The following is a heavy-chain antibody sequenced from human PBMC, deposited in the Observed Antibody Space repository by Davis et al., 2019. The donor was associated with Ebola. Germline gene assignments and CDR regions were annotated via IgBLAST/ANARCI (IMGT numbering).Heavy chain of an antibody. J-gene: IGHJ3*02. Sequence: PSETLSLTCTVSGGSISSYYWSWIRQPAGKGLEWIGRIYISGSTSGSTNYNPSLKSRVTMSVDTSKNQFSLKLSSVTAADTAVYYCARDSRMVLSPKPRAFDIWGQGTMVTVSS. D-gene: IGHD2-8*01. CDR3: ARDSRMVLSPKPRAFDI. CDR1: GGSISSYY. V-gene: IGHV4-4*07. CDR2: IYISGSTSGST.